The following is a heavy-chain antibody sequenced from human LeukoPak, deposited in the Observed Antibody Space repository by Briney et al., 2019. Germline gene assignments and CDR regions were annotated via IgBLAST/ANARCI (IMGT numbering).Heavy chain of an antibody. Sequence: GGSLRLSCAASGFSFSPYGMHWVRQAPGKGLEWVAAIWEDGGNIHYADAVKGRFTISRDNSKNTLYLQMNSLRAEDTALYYCAKPIYNSGWYDYWGQGTLVTVAS. D-gene: IGHD6-19*01. CDR2: IWEDGGNI. V-gene: IGHV3-33*06. CDR3: AKPIYNSGWYDY. J-gene: IGHJ4*02. CDR1: GFSFSPYG.